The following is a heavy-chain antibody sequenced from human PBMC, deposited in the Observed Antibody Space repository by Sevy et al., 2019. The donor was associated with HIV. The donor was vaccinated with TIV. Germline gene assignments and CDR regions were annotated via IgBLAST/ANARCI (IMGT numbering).Heavy chain of an antibody. Sequence: GGSLRLSCAASGFTFSNAWMSWVRQAPGKGLEWVGRIKSKTDGGTTHYAAPVKGRFTISRDDSKNTLYLQMNSLKTEDTAAYYCTTDHYDYVRGSYRPAGYWGHGTLVTVSS. CDR3: TTDHYDYVRGSYRPAGY. J-gene: IGHJ4*01. V-gene: IGHV3-15*01. CDR1: GFTFSNAW. D-gene: IGHD3-16*02. CDR2: IKSKTDGGTT.